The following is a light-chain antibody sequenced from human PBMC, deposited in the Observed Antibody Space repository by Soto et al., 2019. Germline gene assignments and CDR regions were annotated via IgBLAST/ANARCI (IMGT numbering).Light chain of an antibody. V-gene: IGKV1-33*01. CDR1: QDIRTS. CDR3: QQYDNVPLT. J-gene: IGKJ4*01. CDR2: DAS. Sequence: DIQMTQSPSSLSASVGDRITITCQASQDIRTSLNWFQQKTGKAPKLLIYDASDFEAAVPSRFSGSGSGTDFTFTISSLQPEDFATYYCQQYDNVPLTVGGGTKVDSK.